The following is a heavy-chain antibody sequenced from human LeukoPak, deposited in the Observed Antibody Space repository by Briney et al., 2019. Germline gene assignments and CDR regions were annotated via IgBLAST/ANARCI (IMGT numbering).Heavy chain of an antibody. J-gene: IGHJ4*02. CDR3: ARAPTYYGSGGIDY. V-gene: IGHV4-39*07. Sequence: SETLSLTCTVSGGSTSSGSYYWSWIRQPAGKGLEWIGSIYYSGSTYYNPSLKSRVTISVDTSKNQLFLKLNSVTAADTAVYYCARAPTYYGSGGIDYWGQGTLVTVSS. CDR2: IYYSGST. CDR1: GGSTSSGSYY. D-gene: IGHD3-10*01.